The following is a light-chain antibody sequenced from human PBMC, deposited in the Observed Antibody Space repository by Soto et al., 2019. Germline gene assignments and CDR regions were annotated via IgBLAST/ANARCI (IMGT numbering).Light chain of an antibody. Sequence: ENVLTKSPGTLSLSPGEEATLSCRASQSVNNNYLAWYQQIPGQPPRLLIYGASSRATGIPDRFSGRGSGTDFTLTIARLEPEDFSVDYCQQYATSPRTFGQGTKVDIK. CDR2: GAS. J-gene: IGKJ1*01. V-gene: IGKV3-20*01. CDR1: QSVNNNY. CDR3: QQYATSPRT.